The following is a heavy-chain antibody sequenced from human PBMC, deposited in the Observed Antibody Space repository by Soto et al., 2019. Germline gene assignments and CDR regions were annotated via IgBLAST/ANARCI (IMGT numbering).Heavy chain of an antibody. J-gene: IGHJ6*02. CDR2: IDPSDSYT. D-gene: IGHD2-2*01. CDR3: ARLSYIIPAAPVYGMDV. V-gene: IGHV5-10-1*01. Sequence: DSLTISLKGSGYSFTIYWISLVRQMPGKGLEWMGRIDPSDSYTNYSPSFQGHVTISADKSISTAYLQWSSLKASDTAMYYCARLSYIIPAAPVYGMDVWGQGTTVTVSS. CDR1: GYSFTIYW.